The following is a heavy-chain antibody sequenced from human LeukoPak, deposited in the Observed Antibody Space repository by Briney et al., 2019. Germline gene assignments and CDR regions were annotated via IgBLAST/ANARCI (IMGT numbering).Heavy chain of an antibody. D-gene: IGHD3-10*01. Sequence: PSETLSLTCAVYGGSFSGYYWSWIRQPPGKGLEWIGEINHSGSTNYNPPLKSRVTISVDTSKNQFSLKLSSVTAADTAVYYCAREVPGRYMDVWGKGTTVTVSS. CDR1: GGSFSGYY. J-gene: IGHJ6*03. CDR3: AREVPGRYMDV. V-gene: IGHV4-34*01. CDR2: INHSGST.